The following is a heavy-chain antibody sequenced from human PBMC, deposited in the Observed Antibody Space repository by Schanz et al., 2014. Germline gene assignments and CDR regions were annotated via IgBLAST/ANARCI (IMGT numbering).Heavy chain of an antibody. Sequence: QVQLVESGGGVVQPGRSLRLSCAASGFTFSSYGMHWVRQAPGKGLEWVAVIWYDGSNKYYADSVKARFTISRDNSKNTLFLQMNSLRAEDTAVYYCARDHTTESYYSAGPPIDYWGQGTLLTVSS. CDR1: GFTFSSYG. CDR3: ARDHTTESYYSAGPPIDY. V-gene: IGHV3-33*01. J-gene: IGHJ4*02. CDR2: IWYDGSNK. D-gene: IGHD1-26*01.